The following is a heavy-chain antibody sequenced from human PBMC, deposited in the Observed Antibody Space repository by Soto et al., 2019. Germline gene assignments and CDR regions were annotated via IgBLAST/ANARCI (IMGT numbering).Heavy chain of an antibody. CDR1: GFSLSTSGVG. D-gene: IGHD5-18*01. CDR3: AHRHDTAMANAFDY. CDR2: IYWDDDK. V-gene: IGHV2-5*02. J-gene: IGHJ4*02. Sequence: QITLKESGPTLVKPTQTLTMTCTFSGFSLSTSGVGVGWIRQPPGKALEWLALIYWDDDKRYSPSLKSRLTITKDPSKKQDVLTMTTMDPVDTATYYCAHRHDTAMANAFDYWGQGTLVTVSS.